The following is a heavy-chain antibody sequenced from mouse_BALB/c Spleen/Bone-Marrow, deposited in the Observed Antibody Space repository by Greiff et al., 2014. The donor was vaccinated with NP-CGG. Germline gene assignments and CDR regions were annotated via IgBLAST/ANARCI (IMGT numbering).Heavy chain of an antibody. CDR1: GYTFTSYT. J-gene: IGHJ3*01. CDR2: INPSSGYT. Sequence: QVQLQQPGAELARPGASVKMSCKASGYTFTSYTMHWVKQRPGQGLEWIGYINPSSGYTNYNQKFKDKATLTADKSPSTAYMQLSSLTAEDSAVYYCARWANWDGFAYWGQGTLVTVSA. D-gene: IGHD4-1*02. CDR3: ARWANWDGFAY. V-gene: IGHV1-4*01.